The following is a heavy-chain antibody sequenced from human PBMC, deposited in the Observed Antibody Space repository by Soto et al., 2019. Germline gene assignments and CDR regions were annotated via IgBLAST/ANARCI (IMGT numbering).Heavy chain of an antibody. V-gene: IGHV3-33*01. D-gene: IGHD4-17*01. CDR2: IWYDGSKK. Sequence: GGSLRLSCAVSGFTFSSYGMHWVRQAPGKGLEWVALIWYDGSKKYYAESVKGRLTISRDDSKNTLYLQMNSLRAEDTAVYYCARDPGVTNYYFDYWGQGTLVTVSS. CDR3: ARDPGVTNYYFDY. J-gene: IGHJ4*02. CDR1: GFTFSSYG.